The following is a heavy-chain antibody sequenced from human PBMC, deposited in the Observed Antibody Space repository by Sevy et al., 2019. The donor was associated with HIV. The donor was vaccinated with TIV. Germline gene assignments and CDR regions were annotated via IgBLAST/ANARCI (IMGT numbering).Heavy chain of an antibody. CDR2: ISYDGSNK. CDR1: GFTFSSYA. CDR3: ARSYDFWSGYYTDYYYGMDV. J-gene: IGHJ6*02. D-gene: IGHD3-3*01. V-gene: IGHV3-30-3*01. Sequence: GGSLRLSCAASGFTFSSYAMHWVRQAPGKGLEWGAVISYDGSNKYYADSGKGRFTISRDNSKNTLYLQMNSLRAEDTAVYYCARSYDFWSGYYTDYYYGMDVWGQGTTVTVSS.